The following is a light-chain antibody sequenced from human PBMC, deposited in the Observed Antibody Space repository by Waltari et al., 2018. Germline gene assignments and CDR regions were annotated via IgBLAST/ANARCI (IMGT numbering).Light chain of an antibody. CDR3: QAWDSSTVV. CDR1: NLGDKY. Sequence: SYELTQPPSVSVSPGQTASITCSGANLGDKYVSWYQLKPGQSPVLVIYQDSQRPSGIPERFSGSNSGNTATLTISGTQAMDEADYYCQAWDSSTVVFGGGTKLTVL. CDR2: QDS. V-gene: IGLV3-1*01. J-gene: IGLJ2*01.